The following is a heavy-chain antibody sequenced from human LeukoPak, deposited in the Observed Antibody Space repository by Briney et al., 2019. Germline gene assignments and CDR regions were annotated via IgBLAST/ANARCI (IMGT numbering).Heavy chain of an antibody. Sequence: ASVKVSCKASGYTFTSYDINWVRQATGQGLEWMGWMNPNSGNTGYAQKFQGRVTMTRNTSISTAYMELCSLRSEDTAVYYCARGPRGYCTNGVCYTGDYWGQGTLVTVSS. V-gene: IGHV1-8*01. CDR1: GYTFTSYD. CDR2: MNPNSGNT. D-gene: IGHD2-8*01. J-gene: IGHJ4*02. CDR3: ARGPRGYCTNGVCYTGDY.